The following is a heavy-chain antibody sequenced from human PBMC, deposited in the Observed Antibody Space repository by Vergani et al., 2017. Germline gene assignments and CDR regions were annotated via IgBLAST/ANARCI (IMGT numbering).Heavy chain of an antibody. Sequence: VQLVESGGSVVQPGRSLRLSCAASGFTFRNYAMTWVRQAPGKGLEWVSIISDNGGTTYYADSVKGRFTISRDNSKNTLYLQMNSLRAEDTAVYYCAKAPPYYDFWSGYYGANDYWGQGTLVTVSS. CDR1: GFTFRNYA. V-gene: IGHV3-23*04. J-gene: IGHJ4*02. CDR2: ISDNGGTT. D-gene: IGHD3-3*01. CDR3: AKAPPYYDFWSGYYGANDY.